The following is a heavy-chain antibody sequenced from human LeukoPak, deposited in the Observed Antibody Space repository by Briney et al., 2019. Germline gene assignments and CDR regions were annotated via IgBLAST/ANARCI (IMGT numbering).Heavy chain of an antibody. CDR2: IKEDGSEI. D-gene: IGHD5-18*01. V-gene: IGHV3-7*03. Sequence: GGSLRLSCTASGFNFSTYWMTWVRQVPGKGLEWVANIKEDGSEIYYVDAVKGRFSISRDNAKTSLYLQMHSLSVADTAVYYCARDYQGGYGDKTVDYWGQGTLVTVSS. CDR3: ARDYQGGYGDKTVDY. CDR1: GFNFSTYW. J-gene: IGHJ4*02.